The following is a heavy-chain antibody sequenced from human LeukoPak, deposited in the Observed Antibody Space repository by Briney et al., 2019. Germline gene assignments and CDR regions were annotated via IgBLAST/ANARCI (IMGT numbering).Heavy chain of an antibody. CDR3: ARPSAISLNADRPWVY. J-gene: IGHJ4*02. Sequence: SETLSLTCTVSGGSISSNHYYWAWIRQPPGKGLEWIGSLHYSGTTYYNPSLKSRVTISADTSKNQFSLKLSSVTAADTAVYYCARPSAISLNADRPWVYWGQGTLVTVSS. D-gene: IGHD5-18*01. CDR1: GGSISSNHYY. CDR2: LHYSGTT. V-gene: IGHV4-39*01.